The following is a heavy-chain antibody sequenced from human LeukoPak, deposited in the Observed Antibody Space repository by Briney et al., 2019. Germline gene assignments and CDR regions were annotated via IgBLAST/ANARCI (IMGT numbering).Heavy chain of an antibody. J-gene: IGHJ4*02. Sequence: GGSLRLSCTVSGFAFSGYAMSWVRQAPGKGPEWVSSIGARGDVTYSADSVKGRFTISRDNSKRTLFLQMNSLRAEDTAVYYCAKVHYTASFPGSFPGRNYFDSWGLGSLVTVSP. V-gene: IGHV3-23*01. CDR3: AKVHYTASFPGSFPGRNYFDS. CDR1: GFAFSGYA. D-gene: IGHD1-26*01. CDR2: IGARGDVT.